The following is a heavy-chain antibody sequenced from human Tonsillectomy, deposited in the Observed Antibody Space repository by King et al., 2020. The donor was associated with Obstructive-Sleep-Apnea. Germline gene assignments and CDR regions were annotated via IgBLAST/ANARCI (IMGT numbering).Heavy chain of an antibody. D-gene: IGHD3-10*01. CDR3: ARDVESGMVRGVIYFDY. CDR1: GFFSTYA. J-gene: IGHJ4*02. CDR2: ISYDGSNK. V-gene: IGHV3-30*04. Sequence: VQLVESGGGVVQPGRSLRLSCAASGFFSTYAMHWVRQAPGKGLEWVAFISYDGSNKYYADSVKGRFTISRDNSKNTLYLQMNSLRAEDTAVYYCARDVESGMVRGVIYFDYWGQGTLVTVSS.